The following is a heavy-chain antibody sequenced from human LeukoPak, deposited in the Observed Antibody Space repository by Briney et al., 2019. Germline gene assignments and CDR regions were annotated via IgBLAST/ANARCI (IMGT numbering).Heavy chain of an antibody. Sequence: SDTLSLTCTVSGDSISRYYWSWIRQPPGKGLEWIGYIYYSGSTNYNPSLKSRVTISVDTSKNQFSLKLSSVTAADTAVYYCARDAYGDHDYWGQGTLVTVSS. D-gene: IGHD4-17*01. CDR1: GDSISRYY. CDR2: IYYSGST. CDR3: ARDAYGDHDY. V-gene: IGHV4-59*01. J-gene: IGHJ4*02.